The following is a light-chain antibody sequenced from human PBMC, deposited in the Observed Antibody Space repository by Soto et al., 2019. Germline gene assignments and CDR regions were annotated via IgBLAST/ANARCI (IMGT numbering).Light chain of an antibody. Sequence: EIVLTQSPDTLSLSPGERASLSCRASQSVGSDYVAWYQHRPGQPPRLLFSGIFRRASGVPDRFSGSGSETDFSLTISRLEPEDSAVYVCQQFGSSPRTFGQGTKVDIK. CDR2: GIF. CDR1: QSVGSDY. V-gene: IGKV3-20*01. J-gene: IGKJ1*01. CDR3: QQFGSSPRT.